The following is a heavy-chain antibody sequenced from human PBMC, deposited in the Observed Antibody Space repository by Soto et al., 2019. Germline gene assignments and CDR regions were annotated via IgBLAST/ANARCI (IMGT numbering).Heavy chain of an antibody. J-gene: IGHJ5*02. CDR1: GASISGFY. Sequence: PSETLSLTCTVSGASISGFYWSWIRKSAGKGLEWIGRIYATGTTDYNPSLKCRVMMSVDTSKKQFSLKLRSVTAADTAVYYCVRDGTKTLRDWFDPWGQGISVTASS. V-gene: IGHV4-4*07. D-gene: IGHD1-1*01. CDR2: IYATGTT. CDR3: VRDGTKTLRDWFDP.